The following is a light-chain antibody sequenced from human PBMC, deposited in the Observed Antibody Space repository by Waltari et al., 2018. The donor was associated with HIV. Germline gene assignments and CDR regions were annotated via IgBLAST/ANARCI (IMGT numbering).Light chain of an antibody. Sequence: DIVMTQSPDSLAVSLGERATINCKSSQSVLYSSNNKNYLAWSQQKAGQPPKLLIYWASTRESGVPDRCSGSGSGTDFTLTISSLQAEDVAVYYCQQYYSAPVTFGPGTKVDIK. J-gene: IGKJ3*01. V-gene: IGKV4-1*01. CDR1: QSVLYSSNNKNY. CDR3: QQYYSAPVT. CDR2: WAS.